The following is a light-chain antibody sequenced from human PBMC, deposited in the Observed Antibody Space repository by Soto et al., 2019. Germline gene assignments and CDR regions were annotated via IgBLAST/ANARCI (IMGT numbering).Light chain of an antibody. J-gene: IGKJ1*01. V-gene: IGKV3-15*01. Sequence: EIVMTQSPATLSVSPGERATLSCRASQSVSSNLAWYQQKPGQAPRLLIYGASTRATGIPARFSGSGSGTEFTLTISSLQSEDFTVYYCQLDTNWPRTFAQGTKVDTK. CDR1: QSVSSN. CDR2: GAS. CDR3: QLDTNWPRT.